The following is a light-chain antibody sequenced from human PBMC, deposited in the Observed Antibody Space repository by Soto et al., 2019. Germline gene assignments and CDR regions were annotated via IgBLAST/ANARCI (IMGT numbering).Light chain of an antibody. CDR3: QDFGTLPYT. V-gene: IGKV3-20*01. CDR1: QSVTTSH. J-gene: IGKJ2*01. CDR2: AAS. Sequence: ELVLTQSPGTLSWSPGERATLYCGASQSVTTSHLAWYQQKPGQAPRLLIYAASTRAAGVPDRFSGSGSGTGFTLTISRLEPEDFAVFYCQDFGTLPYTFGQGTKLQIK.